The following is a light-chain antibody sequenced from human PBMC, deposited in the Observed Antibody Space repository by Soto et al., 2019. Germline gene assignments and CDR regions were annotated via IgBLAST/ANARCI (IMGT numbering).Light chain of an antibody. CDR2: DAS. V-gene: IGKV1-5*01. J-gene: IGKJ1*01. CDR3: HQYHAYPWP. Sequence: DIQMTQSPSTLSASVGDRVTITCRASQSINNFLAWYQQKPGKAPNVLLYDASTLQSGVPPRFSGSGSGTEFSLTISRLQPDDDASYFCHQYHAYPWPFGQGPKVDIK. CDR1: QSINNF.